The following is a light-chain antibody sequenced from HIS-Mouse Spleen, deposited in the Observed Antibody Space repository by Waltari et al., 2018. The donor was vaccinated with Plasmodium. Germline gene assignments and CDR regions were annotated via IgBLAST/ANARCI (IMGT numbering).Light chain of an antibody. V-gene: IGLV1-51*01. CDR2: DNN. CDR3: GTWDSSLSAGVV. J-gene: IGLJ2*01. Sequence: TISCSGSSSNIGTNYVSWYQQLPGTAPKLLIYDNNKRPSGIPDRFSGSKSGTSATLGITGLQTGDEADYYCGTWDSSLSAGVVFGGGTKLTVL. CDR1: SSNIGTNY.